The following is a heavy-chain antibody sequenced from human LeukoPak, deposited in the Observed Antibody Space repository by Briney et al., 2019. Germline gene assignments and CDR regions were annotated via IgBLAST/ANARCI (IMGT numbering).Heavy chain of an antibody. CDR2: IYYLGDT. D-gene: IGHD1-1*01. CDR3: ARHRENDSQYFYFMDA. J-gene: IGHJ6*03. V-gene: IGHV4-39*01. Sequence: SETLSLTCTLSGGSVTTASHYWGWIRQPPGKGLEWIGSIYYLGDTYYNPSLKSRVTMSVDMSKNQFSLKVTSATAADTAVYFCARHRENDSQYFYFMDAWGKGTTVTVSS. CDR1: GGSVTTASHY.